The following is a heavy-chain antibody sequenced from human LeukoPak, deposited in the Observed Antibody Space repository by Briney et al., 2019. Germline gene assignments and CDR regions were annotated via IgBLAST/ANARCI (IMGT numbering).Heavy chain of an antibody. CDR1: GGSFSGYY. CDR3: ARDPGQGYYYYGMDV. J-gene: IGHJ6*02. V-gene: IGHV4-31*11. D-gene: IGHD1-14*01. CDR2: IYYSGST. Sequence: SETLSLTCAVYGGSFSGYYWSWIRQHPGKGLGWIGCIYYSGSTYYNPSLKSRLTISVDTSKNQFSLKLTSVTAADTAVYFCARDPGQGYYYYGMDVWGQGTTVTVSS.